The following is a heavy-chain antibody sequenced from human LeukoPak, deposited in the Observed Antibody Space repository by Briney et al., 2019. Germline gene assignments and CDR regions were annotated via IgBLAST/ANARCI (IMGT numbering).Heavy chain of an antibody. CDR2: ISYDGSNK. D-gene: IGHD1-26*01. Sequence: GGSLRLSCAASGFTFSSYAMHWVRQAPGKGLEWVAVISYDGSNKCYADSVKGRFTISRDNSKSTLYLQMNSLRAEDTAVYYCARRGGSYSYHAFDIWGQGTMVTVSS. CDR3: ARRGGSYSYHAFDI. CDR1: GFTFSSYA. V-gene: IGHV3-30*01. J-gene: IGHJ3*02.